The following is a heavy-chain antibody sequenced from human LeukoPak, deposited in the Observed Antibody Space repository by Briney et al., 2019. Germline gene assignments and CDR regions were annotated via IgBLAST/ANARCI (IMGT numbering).Heavy chain of an antibody. CDR3: ARGSYYDTLTGYYRGSFDS. CDR2: VSTSGTT. Sequence: SETLSLTCTVSGGSISTYYWSWIRQPAEKGLEWIGRVSTSGTTQYNPSFKSRVTMPVDTSSNQFSLKLSSVTAADTAVYYCARGSYYDTLTGYYRGSFDSWGQGTLVTVSS. J-gene: IGHJ4*02. CDR1: GGSISTYY. V-gene: IGHV4-4*07. D-gene: IGHD3-9*01.